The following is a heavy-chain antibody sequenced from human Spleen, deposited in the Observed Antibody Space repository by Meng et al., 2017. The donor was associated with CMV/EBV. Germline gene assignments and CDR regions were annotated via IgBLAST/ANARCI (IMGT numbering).Heavy chain of an antibody. CDR2: ISSSSSYI. CDR3: ARSGYPMANDY. J-gene: IGHJ4*02. CDR1: GFTFSSYS. V-gene: IGHV3-21*01. Sequence: GGSLRLSCAASGFTFSSYSMNWVRQAPGKGLEWVSSISSSSSYIYYADSMKGRFTISRDNAKNSLYLQMNSLRAEDTAVYYCARSGYPMANDYWGQGTLVTVSS. D-gene: IGHD3-3*01.